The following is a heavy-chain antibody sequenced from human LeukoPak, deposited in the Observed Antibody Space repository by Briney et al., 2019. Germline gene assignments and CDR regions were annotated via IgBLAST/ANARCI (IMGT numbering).Heavy chain of an antibody. CDR1: GFTINTYG. CDR2: ISADGLNT. Sequence: PGGSLRLSCAASGFTINTYGMNWVRQAPGKGLEWVATISADGLNTYYTDSVKGRFTISRDDSKNTLYLQMNSLRAEDTAVYYCAKDPTYSGYGGLDVWGKGTTVSVSS. CDR3: AKDPTYSGYGGLDV. J-gene: IGHJ6*04. D-gene: IGHD5-12*01. V-gene: IGHV3-30*18.